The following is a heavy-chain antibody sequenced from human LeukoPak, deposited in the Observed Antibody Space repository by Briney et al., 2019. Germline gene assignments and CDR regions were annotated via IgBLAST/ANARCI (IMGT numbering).Heavy chain of an antibody. D-gene: IGHD6-13*01. Sequence: KPSETLSLTCTVSGGSISSGVYYWSWIRQPPGKGLEWIGYIYHSGSTYYNPSLKSRVTISVDRSQKQFSLKLSSVTAADTAVYYCARSWGDSSFDAFDIWGQGTMVTVSS. J-gene: IGHJ3*02. CDR1: GGSISSGVYY. V-gene: IGHV4-30-2*01. CDR2: IYHSGST. CDR3: ARSWGDSSFDAFDI.